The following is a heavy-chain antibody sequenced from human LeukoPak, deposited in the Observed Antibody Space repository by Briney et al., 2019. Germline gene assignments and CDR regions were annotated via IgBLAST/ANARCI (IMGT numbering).Heavy chain of an antibody. CDR2: IKPDGSEK. V-gene: IGHV3-7*03. CDR3: ARQANYYYDSSGYYYFDY. Sequence: GGSLRLSCAASGFTFSRYSVNWVRQAPGKGLEWVANIKPDGSEKKYVDSVKGRFTISRDNAKNSLCLQMNSLRAEDTAVYYCARQANYYYDSSGYYYFDYWGQGTLVTVSS. D-gene: IGHD3-22*01. CDR1: GFTFSRYS. J-gene: IGHJ4*02.